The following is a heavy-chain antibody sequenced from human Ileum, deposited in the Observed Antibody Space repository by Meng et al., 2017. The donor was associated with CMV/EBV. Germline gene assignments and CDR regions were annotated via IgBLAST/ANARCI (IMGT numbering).Heavy chain of an antibody. CDR1: GGSFSGYY. D-gene: IGHD2-15*01. J-gene: IGHJ4*02. V-gene: IGHV4-34*01. Sequence: QVHLQQWGAGLLKPSETLFLTCAVYGGSFSGYYWSWIRQPPGKGLEWIGEINHSGSTNYNPSLKSRVTISVDTSKNQFFLKLSSVTAADTAVYYCARGVAGGPFDYWGQGTLVTVSS. CDR2: INHSGST. CDR3: ARGVAGGPFDY.